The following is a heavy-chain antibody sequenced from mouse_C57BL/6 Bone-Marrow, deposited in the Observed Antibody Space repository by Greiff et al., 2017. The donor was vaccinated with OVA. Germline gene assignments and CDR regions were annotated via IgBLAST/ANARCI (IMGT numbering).Heavy chain of an antibody. V-gene: IGHV1-55*01. CDR1: GYTFTSYW. CDR3: ARTYYSNPWFAY. CDR2: IYPGSGST. Sequence: QVQLQQPGAELVKPGASVKMSCKASGYTFTSYWITWVKQRPGQGLEWIGDIYPGSGSTNYNEKFKSKATLTVDKSSSTAYMQLSSLTSEDSAVYYCARTYYSNPWFAYWGQGTLVTVSA. J-gene: IGHJ3*01. D-gene: IGHD2-5*01.